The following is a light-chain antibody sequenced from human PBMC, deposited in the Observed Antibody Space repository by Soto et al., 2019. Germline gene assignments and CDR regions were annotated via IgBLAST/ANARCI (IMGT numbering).Light chain of an antibody. CDR3: YSSRSSSSTFYV. CDR2: GVS. Sequence: QSALTQPASVSGSPGQSITISCAGTSSDIGGSNYVSWYQQHPGKAPKLMIYGVSNRPSGVSNRFSGSKSGNTASLTISGLQAEDEADSFGYSSRSSSSTFYVFGTGTPLTVL. CDR1: SSDIGGSNY. V-gene: IGLV2-14*03. J-gene: IGLJ1*01.